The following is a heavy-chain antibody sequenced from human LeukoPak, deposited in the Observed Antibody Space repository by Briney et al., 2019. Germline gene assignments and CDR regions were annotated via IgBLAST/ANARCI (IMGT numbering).Heavy chain of an antibody. V-gene: IGHV4-30-4*01. CDR3: ARRGRDGYIHY. CDR1: GGSISSGDYY. D-gene: IGHD5-24*01. Sequence: PSQTLSLTCTVSGGSISSGDYYWSWIRQPPGKGLEWIGYIYYSGSTNYNPSLKSRVTISVDTSKNQFSLKLSSVTAADTAVYYCARRGRDGYIHYWGQGTLVTVSS. J-gene: IGHJ4*02. CDR2: IYYSGST.